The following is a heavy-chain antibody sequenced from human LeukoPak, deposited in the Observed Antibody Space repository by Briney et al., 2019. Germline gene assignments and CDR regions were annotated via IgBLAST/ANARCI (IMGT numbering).Heavy chain of an antibody. V-gene: IGHV3-7*01. CDR1: GFTFSSYG. CDR3: ARDLEVAAGYYYYYYGMDV. Sequence: GRSLRLSCAASGFTFSSYGMHWVRQAPGKGLEWVANIKQDGSEKYYVDSVKGRFTISRDNAKNSLYLQMNSLRAEDTAVYYCARDLEVAAGYYYYYYGMDVWGQGTTVTVSS. CDR2: IKQDGSEK. D-gene: IGHD6-13*01. J-gene: IGHJ6*02.